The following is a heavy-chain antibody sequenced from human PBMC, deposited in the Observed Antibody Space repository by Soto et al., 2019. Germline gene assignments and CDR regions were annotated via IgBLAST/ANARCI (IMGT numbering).Heavy chain of an antibody. V-gene: IGHV6-1*01. D-gene: IGHD3-16*02. CDR1: GDSCSSNSAA. Sequence: PSHTLSLTGSLSGDSCSSNSAACNWSRQSPSRGLEWLGRTYYRSRWYYDYAVSVKSRVMISPDTSKNQFSLQLNSMNPEDTALYYCARDIVSYTDNYYYAMDVWRLGTTVT. CDR2: TYYRSRWYY. J-gene: IGHJ6*02. CDR3: ARDIVSYTDNYYYAMDV.